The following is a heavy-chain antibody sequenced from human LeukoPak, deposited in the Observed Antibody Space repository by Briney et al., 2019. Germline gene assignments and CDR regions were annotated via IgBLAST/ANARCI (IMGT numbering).Heavy chain of an antibody. CDR3: ANLIAARLEDYFDY. Sequence: ASVKVSCKASGYTFTGYHMHWVRQAPGQGLEWMGWINPNSGGTNYAQKFQGRVTMTRDTSISTAYMELSRLRSDDTAVYYCANLIAARLEDYFDYWGQGTLVTVSS. D-gene: IGHD6-6*01. J-gene: IGHJ4*02. CDR2: INPNSGGT. CDR1: GYTFTGYH. V-gene: IGHV1-2*02.